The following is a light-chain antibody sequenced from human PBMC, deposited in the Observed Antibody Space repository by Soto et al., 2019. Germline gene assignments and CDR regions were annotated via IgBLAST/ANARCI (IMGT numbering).Light chain of an antibody. CDR2: DVS. CDR3: SSYTSSSTPFV. CDR1: SSDVGGYNY. Sequence: QSVLTQPASVSGSPGQSISISCTGTSSDVGGYNYVSRYQQHPGKGPKVMIYDVSNRPSGISDRFSGSKSGNTASLTISGLQAEDEADYYCSSYTSSSTPFVFGTGTKLTVL. J-gene: IGLJ1*01. V-gene: IGLV2-14*03.